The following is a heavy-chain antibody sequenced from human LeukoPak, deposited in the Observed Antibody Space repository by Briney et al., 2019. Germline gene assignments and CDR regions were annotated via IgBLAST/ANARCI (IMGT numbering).Heavy chain of an antibody. D-gene: IGHD6-13*01. V-gene: IGHV3-21*01. CDR1: GFTFSSYS. J-gene: IGHJ5*01. Sequence: PGGSLRLSCAASGFTFSSYSMNWVRQAPGKGLEWVSSISSSSYIYYADSVKGRFTISRDNAKNSLYLQMNSLRAEDTAVYYCARDYDSSSWYDSWGHGTLVTVSS. CDR3: ARDYDSSSWYDS. CDR2: ISSSSYI.